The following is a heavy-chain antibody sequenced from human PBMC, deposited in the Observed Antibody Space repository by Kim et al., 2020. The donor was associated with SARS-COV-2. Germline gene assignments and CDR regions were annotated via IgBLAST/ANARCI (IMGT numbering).Heavy chain of an antibody. CDR1: GGSISSGDYY. V-gene: IGHV4-30-4*01. CDR3: ARATRLTIFGVVTDFDP. D-gene: IGHD3-3*01. Sequence: SETLSLTCTVSGGSISSGDYYWSWIRQPPGKGLEWIGNIYYSGSTYYNPSLKSRVTITVDTSKNQFSLKMSSVTAADTAVYYCARATRLTIFGVVTDFDP. CDR2: IYYSGST. J-gene: IGHJ5*02.